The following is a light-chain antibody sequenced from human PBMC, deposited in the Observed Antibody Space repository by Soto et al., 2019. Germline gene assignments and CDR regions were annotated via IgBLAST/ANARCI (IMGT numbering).Light chain of an antibody. V-gene: IGLV2-23*01. Sequence: QSVLTQPASVSGSRGQSITFSCTVASSDVGTYNLVSWYQQHPNKTPKFIIYEGSNRPSGVSDRLSGSQSGNTASLTISGLQGDEEADYYLFTYAGSATSYVFGSGAKVIV. CDR2: EGS. CDR3: FTYAGSATSYV. J-gene: IGLJ1*01. CDR1: SSDVGTYNL.